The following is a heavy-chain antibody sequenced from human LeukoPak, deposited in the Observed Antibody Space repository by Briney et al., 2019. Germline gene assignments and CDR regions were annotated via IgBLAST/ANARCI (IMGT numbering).Heavy chain of an antibody. J-gene: IGHJ6*03. CDR1: GGSFSGYY. CDR2: INHSGST. CDR3: ARGGSGDILTGYYPLGVDYYYYMDV. D-gene: IGHD3-9*01. Sequence: SVTLSLTCAVYGGSFSGYYWSWIRQPPGKGLEWIGEINHSGSTNYNPSLKSRVTISVDTSKNQFSLKLSSVTAADTAVYYCARGGSGDILTGYYPLGVDYYYYMDVWGKGTTVTISS. V-gene: IGHV4-34*01.